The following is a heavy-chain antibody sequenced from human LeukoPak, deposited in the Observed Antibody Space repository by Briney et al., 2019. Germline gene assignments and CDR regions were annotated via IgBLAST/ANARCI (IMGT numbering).Heavy chain of an antibody. Sequence: GESLKISCKGSGYSFNTYWIGWVRQVPGKGLEWLGIIYPGDSGPTYSPSFQGQVTISVDKSINTAYLQWSSLQASDTAMYYCGMSGDRVPLQDDVFDVWGQGTMVTVST. D-gene: IGHD1-26*01. CDR1: GYSFNTYW. J-gene: IGHJ3*01. CDR2: IYPGDSGP. CDR3: GMSGDRVPLQDDVFDV. V-gene: IGHV5-51*01.